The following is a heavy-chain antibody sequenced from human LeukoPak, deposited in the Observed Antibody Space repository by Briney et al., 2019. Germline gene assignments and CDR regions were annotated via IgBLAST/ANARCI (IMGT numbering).Heavy chain of an antibody. CDR3: ARELRGGNFDY. Sequence: GGSLRLSYAASGFTFSTYEMNWVHQAPGKGLEWVSYISSRGSTIYYADSVKGRFTISRDNAKNSLYLQMNSLRAEDTAVYYCARELRGGNFDYWGQGTLVTVSS. CDR2: ISSRGSTI. CDR1: GFTFSTYE. J-gene: IGHJ4*02. V-gene: IGHV3-48*03. D-gene: IGHD3-10*01.